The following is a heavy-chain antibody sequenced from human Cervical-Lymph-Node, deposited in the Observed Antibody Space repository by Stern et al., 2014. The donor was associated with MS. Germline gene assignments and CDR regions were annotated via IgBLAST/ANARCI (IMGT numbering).Heavy chain of an antibody. V-gene: IGHV1-46*01. CDR2: IKPSGGST. CDR1: GYTFTSYY. D-gene: IGHD6-19*01. Sequence: QVQLVQSGAEVKKPGASVKVSCKASGYTFTSYYMHWVRQAPGQGLEWMGIIKPSGGSTSYAQKFQGRVTMTRDTSTSTVYMELSSLRSEDTAVYYCARRGIAVAGTGGWFDPWGQGTLVTVSS. J-gene: IGHJ5*02. CDR3: ARRGIAVAGTGGWFDP.